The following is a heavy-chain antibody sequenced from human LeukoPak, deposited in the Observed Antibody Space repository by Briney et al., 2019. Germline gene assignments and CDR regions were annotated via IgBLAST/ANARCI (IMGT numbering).Heavy chain of an antibody. V-gene: IGHV4-4*02. Sequence: PSGTLSLTCTVSGDSINSLDLWGWVRQPPGKGLEWIGEMYLSGTTHSNPSVKSRVTISIDKSKNQLSLKLSSVTAADTAVYYCARGRSDYYFDYWGQGTLVTVSS. J-gene: IGHJ4*02. CDR1: GDSINSLDL. CDR3: ARGRSDYYFDY. D-gene: IGHD2-21*02. CDR2: MYLSGTT.